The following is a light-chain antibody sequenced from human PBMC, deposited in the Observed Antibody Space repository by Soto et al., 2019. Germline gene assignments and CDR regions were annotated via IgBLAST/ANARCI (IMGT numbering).Light chain of an antibody. J-gene: IGKJ4*01. V-gene: IGKV3-11*01. CDR2: DAS. CDR3: QHRINWPLT. Sequence: EIVLTQSPATLSLSPGERATLSCRASQTVNNYLAWYQQKPGQAPRLLIYDASNRATGIPARFSGSGSGTDFTLTISSLEPEDFAVYYCQHRINWPLTFGGGTKVDIK. CDR1: QTVNNY.